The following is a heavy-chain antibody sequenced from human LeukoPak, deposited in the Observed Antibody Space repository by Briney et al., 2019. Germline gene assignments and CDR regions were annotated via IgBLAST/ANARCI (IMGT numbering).Heavy chain of an antibody. CDR1: GFTFSSYS. CDR3: ARDFSGGFDY. J-gene: IGHJ4*02. V-gene: IGHV3-21*01. CDR2: ISSSSSYI. D-gene: IGHD3-10*01. Sequence: GGSLRLSCAASGFTFSSYSMNWVRQAPGKGLEWVSSISSSSSYIYYADSARGRFTISRDNAKNSLYLQMNSLRAEDTAVYYCARDFSGGFDYWGQGTLVTVSS.